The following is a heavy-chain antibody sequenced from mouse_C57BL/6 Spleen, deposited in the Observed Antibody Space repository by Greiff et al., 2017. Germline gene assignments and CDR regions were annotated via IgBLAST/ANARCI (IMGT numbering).Heavy chain of an antibody. V-gene: IGHV2-4*01. CDR1: GFSLTSYG. J-gene: IGHJ3*01. Sequence: VKLVESGPGLVQPSPSLSITCTVSGFSLTSYGVHWVRQPPGKGLEWLGVIWSGGSTDYNAAFTSRLSISKDNSKSHVFFKMNSLQADDTAIYYCAKMDGYYGFAYWGQGTLVTVSA. D-gene: IGHD2-3*01. CDR3: AKMDGYYGFAY. CDR2: IWSGGST.